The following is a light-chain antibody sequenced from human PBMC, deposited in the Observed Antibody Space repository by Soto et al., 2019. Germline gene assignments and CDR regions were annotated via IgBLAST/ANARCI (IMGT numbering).Light chain of an antibody. CDR2: DAS. CDR1: QNIRSNY. J-gene: IGKJ5*01. CDR3: QQYGSSRIT. V-gene: IGKV3-20*01. Sequence: EIVLTQFPGPLSLSPGPRATLSCRASQNIRSNYVAWYQQKPGQAPRLLIFDASSRATGIPDRFSGGGSGTDFTLTISRLEPEDFAVYYCQQYGSSRITFAQGTRLEIK.